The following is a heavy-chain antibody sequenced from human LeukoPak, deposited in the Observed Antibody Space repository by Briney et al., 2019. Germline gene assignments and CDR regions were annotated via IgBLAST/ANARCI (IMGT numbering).Heavy chain of an antibody. CDR2: IIHSGRT. CDR1: GGSFSGYY. D-gene: IGHD3-3*01. J-gene: IGHJ4*02. CDR3: ARGVDSGYYDFWSGPKTPYYFDY. Sequence: SETLSLTCGVYGGSFSGYYWTWIRQSPGMGLEWIGEIIHSGRTNYNPSLTSRVTISVDTSKNQFSLKLSSVTAADTAVYYCARGVDSGYYDFWSGPKTPYYFDYWGQGTLVTVSS. V-gene: IGHV4-34*01.